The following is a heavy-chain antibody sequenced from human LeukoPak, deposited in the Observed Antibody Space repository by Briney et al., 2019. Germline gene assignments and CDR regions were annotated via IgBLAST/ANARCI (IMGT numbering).Heavy chain of an antibody. CDR2: INPNSGGT. Sequence: ASVKVSCKASGYTFTGYYMHWVRQAPGQGLEWMGRINPNSGGTNYAQKFQGRVTMTRDTSISTAYMELSRLRSDDTAVYYCAKGRTRTITIFGVVLDMGVWGQGTTVTVSS. D-gene: IGHD3-3*01. V-gene: IGHV1-2*06. J-gene: IGHJ6*02. CDR3: AKGRTRTITIFGVVLDMGV. CDR1: GYTFTGYY.